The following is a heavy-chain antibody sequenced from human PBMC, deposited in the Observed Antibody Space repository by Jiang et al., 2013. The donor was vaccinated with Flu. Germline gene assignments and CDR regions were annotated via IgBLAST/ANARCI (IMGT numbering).Heavy chain of an antibody. V-gene: IGHV1-24*01. CDR1: GDTLTKLS. CDR3: TALVSRQYRTFFDL. D-gene: IGHD4-11*01. J-gene: IGHJ4*02. CDR2: FDPQDGVT. Sequence: SCKVSGDTLTKLSMHWVRQAPGKGLEWLGGFDPQDGVTVYAQRVLGRVTLIEDTSTETAYMELGSLGSDDSAVYYCTALVSRQYRTFFDLWGQGTLVTVS.